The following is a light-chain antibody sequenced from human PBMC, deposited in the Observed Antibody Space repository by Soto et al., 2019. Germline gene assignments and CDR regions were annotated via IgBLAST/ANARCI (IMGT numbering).Light chain of an antibody. J-gene: IGKJ5*01. Sequence: EIVVTQSPATLSVTPGERATLSCRASQSVSSYLAWYQQKPGQAPRLLLYDASNRATGIPARFSGSGSGTDFTLTISSLEPEDFAVYYCQQRSNWPISSAHGTRLEI. V-gene: IGKV3-11*01. CDR1: QSVSSY. CDR2: DAS. CDR3: QQRSNWPIS.